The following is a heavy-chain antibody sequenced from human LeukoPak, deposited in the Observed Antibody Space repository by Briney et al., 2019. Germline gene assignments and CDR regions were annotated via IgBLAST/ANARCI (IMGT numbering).Heavy chain of an antibody. CDR3: AHSRGPYSSGWWFDY. J-gene: IGHJ4*02. CDR1: GFSLSTSGVG. Sequence: SGPTLVKPTQTLTLTCTFSGFSLSTSGVGVGCIRQPPGKALEWLALIYWDDDKRYSPSLKSRLTITKDTSKNQVVLTMTNMDPVDTATYYCAHSRGPYSSGWWFDYWGQGTLVTVSS. CDR2: IYWDDDK. V-gene: IGHV2-5*02. D-gene: IGHD6-19*01.